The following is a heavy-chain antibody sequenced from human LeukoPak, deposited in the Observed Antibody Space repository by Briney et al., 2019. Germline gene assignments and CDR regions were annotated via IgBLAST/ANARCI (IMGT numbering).Heavy chain of an antibody. CDR1: RGSISSTYYY. J-gene: IGHJ4*02. CDR2: ISHSGST. D-gene: IGHD6-19*01. CDR3: AVRIAVTGKYYFAY. Sequence: SKTLSLTCTVSRGSISSTYYYWGWIRQPPGKGLEWIGSISHSGSTYYNPSLRSRVTISVDTSKNQFSLNLSSLTAADTAVYYCAVRIAVTGKYYFAYWGQGTPVTVSS. V-gene: IGHV4-39*01.